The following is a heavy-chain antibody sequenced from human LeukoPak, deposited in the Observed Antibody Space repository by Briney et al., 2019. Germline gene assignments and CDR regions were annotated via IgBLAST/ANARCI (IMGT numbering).Heavy chain of an antibody. Sequence: GGSLRLSCAASGFTFSSYAMSWVRQAPGNGLEWVSAISGSGGSTYYADSVKGRFTISRDNSKNTLYLQMNSLRAEDTAVYYCAKGRATYYYDSSGYTDLYYFDYWGQGTLVTVSS. CDR1: GFTFSSYA. CDR2: ISGSGGST. CDR3: AKGRATYYYDSSGYTDLYYFDY. J-gene: IGHJ4*02. D-gene: IGHD3-22*01. V-gene: IGHV3-23*01.